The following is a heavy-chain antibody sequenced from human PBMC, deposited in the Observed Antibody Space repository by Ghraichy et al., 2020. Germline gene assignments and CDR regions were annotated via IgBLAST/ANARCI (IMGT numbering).Heavy chain of an antibody. CDR2: IYYSGST. Sequence: SETLSLTCTVSGGSISSSSYYWGWIRQPPGKGLEWIGSIYYSGSTYYNPSLKSRVTISVDTSKNQFSLKLSSVTAADTAVYYCAIPEYSSSSVFVWGQGTLVTVSS. V-gene: IGHV4-39*01. CDR1: GGSISSSSYY. CDR3: AIPEYSSSSVFV. D-gene: IGHD6-6*01. J-gene: IGHJ4*02.